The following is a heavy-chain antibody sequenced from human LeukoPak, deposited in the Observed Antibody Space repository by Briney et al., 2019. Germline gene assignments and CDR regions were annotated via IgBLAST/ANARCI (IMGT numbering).Heavy chain of an antibody. CDR2: LWFDGSNK. J-gene: IGHJ4*02. CDR1: GFTFITYC. D-gene: IGHD3-22*01. Sequence: GGSLMLSCAASGFTFITYCMNWVRQAPGKGLEGVAVLWFDGSNKYNYDSVKGRFTISRDNSKNTLYLQMNSLRGEDTAVYFCARDSDSSFEGGPFDYWGQGTLVTVSS. V-gene: IGHV3-33*01. CDR3: ARDSDSSFEGGPFDY.